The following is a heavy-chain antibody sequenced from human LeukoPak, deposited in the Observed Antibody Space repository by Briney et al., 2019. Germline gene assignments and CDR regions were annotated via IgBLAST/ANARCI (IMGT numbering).Heavy chain of an antibody. V-gene: IGHV4-4*02. CDR2: IYHSGST. D-gene: IGHD3-10*01. CDR3: AGRLVLLRSMPEDAFDI. J-gene: IGHJ3*02. Sequence: PSGTLSLTCAVSGGSISSSNWWSWVRQPPGKGLEWIGEIYHSGSTNYNPSLKSRVTISVDKSKNQFSLKLSSVTAADTAVYYCAGRLVLLRSMPEDAFDIWGQGTMVTVSS. CDR1: GGSISSSNW.